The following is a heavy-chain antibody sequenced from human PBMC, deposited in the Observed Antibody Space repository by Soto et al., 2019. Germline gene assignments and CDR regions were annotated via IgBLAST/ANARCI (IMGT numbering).Heavy chain of an antibody. J-gene: IGHJ4*02. CDR1: GYTFTSYY. V-gene: IGHV1-46*01. CDR3: AILGVVIAFDY. D-gene: IGHD3-3*01. CDR2: INPSGGST. Sequence: ASVKVSCKASGYTFTSYYMHWVRQAPGQGLEWMGIINPSGGSTSYAQKFQGRVIMTRDTSTSTVYMELSSLRSEDTAVYYCAILGVVIAFDYWGQGTLVTVSS.